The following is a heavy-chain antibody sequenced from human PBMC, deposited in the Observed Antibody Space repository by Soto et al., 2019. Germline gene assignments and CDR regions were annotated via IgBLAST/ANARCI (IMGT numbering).Heavy chain of an antibody. D-gene: IGHD2-2*01. J-gene: IGHJ6*03. V-gene: IGHV3-48*01. Sequence: GGSLRLSCAASGFTFSSYSMNWVRQAPGKGLEWVSYISSSSSTIYYADSVKGRFTISRDNAKNLLYLQMNSLRAEDTAVYYCARSVPAAVLYYYYYYMDVWGKGTTVTVSS. CDR3: ARSVPAAVLYYYYYYMDV. CDR2: ISSSSSTI. CDR1: GFTFSSYS.